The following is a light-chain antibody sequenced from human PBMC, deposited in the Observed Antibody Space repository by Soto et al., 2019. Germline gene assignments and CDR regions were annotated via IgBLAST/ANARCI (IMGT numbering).Light chain of an antibody. CDR3: QQFNGDPA. CDR2: DAS. V-gene: IGKV1-13*02. CDR1: QSVGRA. Sequence: AIQLTQSPSSLSASVGDRVIITCRASQSVGRALAWYQQKPGKSPKLLIYDASILETGAPARFSGSGSGTDFTLTISTLQPEDFATYYCQQFNGDPAFGQGTRLDIK. J-gene: IGKJ5*01.